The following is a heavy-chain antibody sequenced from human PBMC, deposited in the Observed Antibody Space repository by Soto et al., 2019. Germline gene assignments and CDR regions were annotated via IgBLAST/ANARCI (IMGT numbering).Heavy chain of an antibody. J-gene: IGHJ6*02. CDR2: IWYDGSNK. D-gene: IGHD4-17*01. CDR1: GFTFSSYG. Sequence: TGGSLRLSCAASGFTFSSYGMHWVRQAPGKGLEWVAVIWYDGSNKYYADSVKGRFTISRDNSKNTLYLQMNSLRAEDTAVYCCARDEVSDYGDYDYYYGMDVWGQGTTVTVSS. V-gene: IGHV3-33*01. CDR3: ARDEVSDYGDYDYYYGMDV.